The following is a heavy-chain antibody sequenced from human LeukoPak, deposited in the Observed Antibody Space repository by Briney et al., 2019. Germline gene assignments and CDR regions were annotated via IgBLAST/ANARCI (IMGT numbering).Heavy chain of an antibody. D-gene: IGHD3-16*02. CDR3: ARAVMITFGGVIVSHDAFDI. J-gene: IGHJ3*02. CDR1: GYTFTNYG. V-gene: IGHV1-18*01. CDR2: ISAYNGNT. Sequence: GASVKVSCKASGYTFTNYGISWVRQAPGQGLEWMGWISAYNGNTNYAQKLQGRVTMTTDTSTSTAYMELRSLRSDDTAVYYCARAVMITFGGVIVSHDAFDIWGQGTMVTVSS.